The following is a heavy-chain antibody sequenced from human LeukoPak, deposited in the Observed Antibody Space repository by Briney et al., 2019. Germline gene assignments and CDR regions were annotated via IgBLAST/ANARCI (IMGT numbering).Heavy chain of an antibody. CDR2: INPSGDST. J-gene: IGHJ4*02. CDR3: ARDRERWLQLRGGLFDY. Sequence: ASVKVSCKASGYTFTSYYMHWVRQAPGQGLEWMGIINPSGDSTSYAQKFQGRVTMTRDTSTSTVYMELSSLRSEDTAVYYCARDRERWLQLRGGLFDYWGQGTLVTVSS. V-gene: IGHV1-46*01. D-gene: IGHD5-24*01. CDR1: GYTFTSYY.